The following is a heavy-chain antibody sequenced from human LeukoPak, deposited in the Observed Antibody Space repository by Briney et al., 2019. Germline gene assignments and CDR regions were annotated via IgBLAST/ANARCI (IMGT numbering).Heavy chain of an antibody. CDR1: GFTFSSYA. V-gene: IGHV3-30-3*01. Sequence: GGSLRLSCAASGFTFSSYAMHWVRQAPGKGLEWVAVISYDGSNKYYADSVKGRFTISRDNSKNTLYLQMNSLRAEDTAVYYCARDPKGYCSGGSCYPGYYFDYWGQGTLVTVSS. CDR3: ARDPKGYCSGGSCYPGYYFDY. CDR2: ISYDGSNK. D-gene: IGHD2-15*01. J-gene: IGHJ4*02.